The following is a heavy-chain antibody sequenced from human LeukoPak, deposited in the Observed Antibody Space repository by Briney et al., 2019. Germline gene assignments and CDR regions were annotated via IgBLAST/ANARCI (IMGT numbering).Heavy chain of an antibody. D-gene: IGHD5-12*01. J-gene: IGHJ3*02. V-gene: IGHV1-46*01. CDR1: GYTLPSYY. CDR3: ANQEWLRFNLNAFDI. Sequence: ASVKVSCKASGYTLPSYYMHWVRQAPGQGLEWMGIINPSGGSTNYAQKFQGRVTMTRDMSTRTVYMELSSLRFEDTAVYYCANQEWLRFNLNAFDIWGQGTMVTVSS. CDR2: INPSGGST.